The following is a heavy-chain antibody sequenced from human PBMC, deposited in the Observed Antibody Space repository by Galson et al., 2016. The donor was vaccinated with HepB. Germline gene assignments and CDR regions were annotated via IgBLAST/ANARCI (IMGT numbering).Heavy chain of an antibody. V-gene: IGHV2-5*02. CDR3: SHRRRSTWPDADSDI. D-gene: IGHD6-13*01. CDR1: GFSLTTSGVG. Sequence: PALVKPTQTLTLTCTFSGFSLTTSGVGVGWIRQPPGMALEWFALIYWDDDTRYRPSLNTRLTITKDTAKNQVVLTMTNMDPVDTATYYCSHRRRSTWPDADSDIWGQGTVVTVSS. J-gene: IGHJ3*02. CDR2: IYWDDDT.